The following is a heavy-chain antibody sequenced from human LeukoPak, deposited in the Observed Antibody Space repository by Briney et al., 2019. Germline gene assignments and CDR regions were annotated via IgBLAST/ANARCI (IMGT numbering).Heavy chain of an antibody. CDR3: AREVVVTAPIDY. Sequence: ASVKLSCKASGYTFTSYDINWVRQATGQGLEWMGWTNPNGGNTGYAQKVQGGGTMTRNTSKNTAYMELISLRSEDTAVYDGAREVVVTAPIDYWGQGTLVTVSS. CDR1: GYTFTSYD. D-gene: IGHD2-21*02. CDR2: TNPNGGNT. V-gene: IGHV1-8*01. J-gene: IGHJ4*02.